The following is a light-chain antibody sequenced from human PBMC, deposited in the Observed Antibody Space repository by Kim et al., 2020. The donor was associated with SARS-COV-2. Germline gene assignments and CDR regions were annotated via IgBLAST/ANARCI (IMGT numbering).Light chain of an antibody. CDR3: QAWDSSTEV. CDR2: QDS. V-gene: IGLV3-1*01. CDR1: KLGDKY. J-gene: IGLJ2*01. Sequence: SYELTQPPSVSVSPGQTASITCSGDKLGDKYACWYQQKPGQSPVLVIYQDSKRPSGIPERFSGSNSGNTATLTISGTQATDEADYYCQAWDSSTEVFGGG.